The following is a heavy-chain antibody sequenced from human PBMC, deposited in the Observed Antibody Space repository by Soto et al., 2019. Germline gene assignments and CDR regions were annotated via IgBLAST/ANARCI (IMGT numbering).Heavy chain of an antibody. D-gene: IGHD6-19*01. V-gene: IGHV1-69*06. CDR3: ARAGPVSGNHAFDI. CDR2: IIPIFGAP. CDR1: GGSFSSYA. Sequence: QVQLVQSGAEVKKPGSPVKVSCKASGGSFSSYAICWVRQAPVQGLEWMGGIIPIFGAPTYAQKFQGRVTIIADKSTSTAYMELSSLRSEDTALYYCARAGPVSGNHAFDIWGQGTLVTVSS. J-gene: IGHJ3*02.